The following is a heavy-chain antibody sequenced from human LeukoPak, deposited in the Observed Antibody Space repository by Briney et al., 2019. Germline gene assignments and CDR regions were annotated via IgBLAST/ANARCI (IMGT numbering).Heavy chain of an antibody. Sequence: GGSLRLSCAASGFTFSSYWMSWVRQAPGKGLGWVAFIRYDGSNKYYADSVKGRFTISRDNSKNTLYLQMNSLRAEDTAVYYCAKRGLHCSGGSCYGFGFDYWGQGTLVTVSS. D-gene: IGHD2-15*01. CDR1: GFTFSSYW. CDR2: IRYDGSNK. J-gene: IGHJ4*02. CDR3: AKRGLHCSGGSCYGFGFDY. V-gene: IGHV3-30*02.